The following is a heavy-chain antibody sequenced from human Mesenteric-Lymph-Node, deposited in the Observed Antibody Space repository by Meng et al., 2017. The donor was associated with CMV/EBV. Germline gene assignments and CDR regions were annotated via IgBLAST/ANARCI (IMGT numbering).Heavy chain of an antibody. CDR2: IYHSGST. J-gene: IGHJ4*02. CDR3: ASYGSSWPVYFDY. Sequence: SETLSLTCAVSGGSISSSNWWSWVRQPPGKGLEWIGEIYHSGSTNYNPSLKSRVTISVDKSKNQFSLKLSSVTAADTAVYYCASYGSSWPVYFDYWGQGTLVTVSS. D-gene: IGHD6-13*01. CDR1: GGSISSSNW. V-gene: IGHV4-4*02.